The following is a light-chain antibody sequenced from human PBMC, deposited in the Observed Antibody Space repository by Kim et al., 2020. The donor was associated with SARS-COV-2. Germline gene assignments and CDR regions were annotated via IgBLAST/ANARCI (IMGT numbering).Light chain of an antibody. Sequence: ASVGDRVTITCQASQDINNYLNWFQQKPGKAPRLLIFDASNLETGVPSRFSGSGSGTHFTFTISDLQPEDVATYYCQQYDALPPYTFGQGTKLEI. CDR1: QDINNY. CDR2: DAS. V-gene: IGKV1-33*01. CDR3: QQYDALPPYT. J-gene: IGKJ2*01.